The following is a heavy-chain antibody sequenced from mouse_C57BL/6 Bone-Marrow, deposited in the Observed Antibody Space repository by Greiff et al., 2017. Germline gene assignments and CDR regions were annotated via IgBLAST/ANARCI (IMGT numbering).Heavy chain of an antibody. V-gene: IGHV1-64*01. Sequence: QVQLQQPGAELVKPGASVKLSCKASGYTFTSYWMNWVKQRPGQGLEWIGMIHPNSGSTNYNEKFKSKATLTVDKSSSTAYMQLSSLTSEDSAVYYCDRRGPDGNYDYWGQGTTLTVSS. D-gene: IGHD2-1*01. CDR1: GYTFTSYW. J-gene: IGHJ2*01. CDR3: DRRGPDGNYDY. CDR2: IHPNSGST.